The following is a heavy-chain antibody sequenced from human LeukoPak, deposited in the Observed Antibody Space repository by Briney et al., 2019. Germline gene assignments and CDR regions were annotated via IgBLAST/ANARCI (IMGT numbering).Heavy chain of an antibody. Sequence: SQTLSLTCTVPSGSISSGGYYWSWIRQPPGKGLEWIGYIYYSGSTYYNPSLKSRVTISVDTSKNQFSLKLSSVTAADTAVYYCARRQLTNWFDPWGQGTLVTVSS. CDR1: SGSISSGGYY. J-gene: IGHJ5*02. CDR3: ARRQLTNWFDP. V-gene: IGHV4-30-4*01. D-gene: IGHD4/OR15-4a*01. CDR2: IYYSGST.